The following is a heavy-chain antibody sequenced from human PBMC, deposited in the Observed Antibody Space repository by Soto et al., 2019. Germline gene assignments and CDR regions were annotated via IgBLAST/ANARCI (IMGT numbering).Heavy chain of an antibody. D-gene: IGHD5-12*01. CDR2: IHYNGNT. V-gene: IGHV4-61*01. J-gene: IGHJ4*02. CDR3: AREGNLGRWLQPLDF. CDR1: GGSISSGCYY. Sequence: SETLSLTCTVSGGSISSGCYYWSWIRQHPGKGLEWIGNIHYNGNTKYNPSLKSRVSMSVDTSKNQFSLRLISVTAADTAKYFCAREGNLGRWLQPLDFWGQGTLVTVSS.